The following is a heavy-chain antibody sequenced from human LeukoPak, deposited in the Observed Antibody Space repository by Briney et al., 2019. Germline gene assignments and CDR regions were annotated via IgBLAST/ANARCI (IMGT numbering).Heavy chain of an antibody. V-gene: IGHV3-23*01. CDR2: LCGIGNSA. Sequence: PGGSLRLSCAASGFTFSDYGMSWVRQAPGKGLEWVSVLCGIGNSAFYARSVVGRFPISRDNSKNMVFLRMNSLRDEDTAVYYCAKDMGITMIVVASESLDYWGQGTLVTVSS. J-gene: IGHJ4*02. CDR3: AKDMGITMIVVASESLDY. D-gene: IGHD3-22*01. CDR1: GFTFSDYG.